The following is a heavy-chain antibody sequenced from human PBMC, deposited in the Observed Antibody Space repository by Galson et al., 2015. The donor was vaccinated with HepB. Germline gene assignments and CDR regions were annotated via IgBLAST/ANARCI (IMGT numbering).Heavy chain of an antibody. CDR3: AGGGGGDTYVRWPFDY. V-gene: IGHV3-23*01. J-gene: IGHJ4*02. D-gene: IGHD3-16*01. CDR2: MSGSGGKT. CDR1: GFSFSNYA. Sequence: SLRLSCAASGFSFSNYAMSWVRQAPGKGLEWVSAMSGSGGKTYYADSVKGRFTISRDDSRNTLYLQMNSLRAEDTAVYYCAGGGGGDTYVRWPFDYWGQGILVTVSS.